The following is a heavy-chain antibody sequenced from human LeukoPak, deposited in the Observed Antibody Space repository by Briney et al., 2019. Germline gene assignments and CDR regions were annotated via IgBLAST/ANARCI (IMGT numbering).Heavy chain of an antibody. Sequence: SETLSLTCTVSGGSISGYYWSWFRQPPGKGLEWVGYIHYSWGANYNPSLKNRVSISVDTSSNQFSLKLNSVTAADTAVYFCARHQGYCVTNSRGVDWFDPWGQGTLVTVSS. V-gene: IGHV4-59*08. CDR2: IHYSWGA. J-gene: IGHJ5*02. CDR1: GGSISGYY. CDR3: ARHQGYCVTNSRGVDWFDP. D-gene: IGHD2-15*01.